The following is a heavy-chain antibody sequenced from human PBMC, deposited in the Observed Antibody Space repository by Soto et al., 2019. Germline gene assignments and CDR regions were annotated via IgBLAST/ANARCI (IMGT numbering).Heavy chain of an antibody. CDR1: GGSISSGGYY. Sequence: SETLSLTCTVSGGSISSGGYYWSWIRQHPGKGLEWIGYIYYSGSTYYNPSLKSRVTISVDTSKNQFSLKLSSVTAADTAVYYCARGWEEMAAETYFDYWGQGTLVTVSS. CDR2: IYYSGST. D-gene: IGHD1-26*01. V-gene: IGHV4-31*03. CDR3: ARGWEEMAAETYFDY. J-gene: IGHJ4*02.